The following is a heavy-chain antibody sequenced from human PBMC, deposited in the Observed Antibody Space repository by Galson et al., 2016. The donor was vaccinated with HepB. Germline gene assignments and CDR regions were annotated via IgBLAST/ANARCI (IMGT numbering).Heavy chain of an antibody. D-gene: IGHD4-17*01. V-gene: IGHV3-9*01. CDR1: GLNLKDHA. CDR2: IYWNSVDV. CDR3: VREDYGDDPIYYYYYGMDC. Sequence: SLRLSCAASGLNLKDHAMHWVRQAPGKGLEWVSGIYWNSVDVGYADSVKGRFTISRDNAKNTLYLQMNSLRAEDTALYYCVREDYGDDPIYYYYYGMDCWGQGTTVSVSS. J-gene: IGHJ6*02.